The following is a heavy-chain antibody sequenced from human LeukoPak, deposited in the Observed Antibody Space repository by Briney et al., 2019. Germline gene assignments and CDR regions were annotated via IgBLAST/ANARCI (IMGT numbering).Heavy chain of an antibody. D-gene: IGHD3-22*01. CDR2: INPNSGGT. V-gene: IGHV1-2*06. CDR3: ARASYDSSGYRVFDY. Sequence: ASVKVSCKVSGYTFTGYYMHWVRQAPGQGLEWMGRINPNSGGTNYAQKLQGTVTMTRDTHISTAYMELSRLRADDTAVYYCARASYDSSGYRVFDYWGQGTLVTVSS. CDR1: GYTFTGYY. J-gene: IGHJ4*02.